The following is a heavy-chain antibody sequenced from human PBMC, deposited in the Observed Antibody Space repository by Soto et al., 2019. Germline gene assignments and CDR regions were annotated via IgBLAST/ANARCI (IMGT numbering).Heavy chain of an antibody. V-gene: IGHV3-7*01. CDR1: GFTFSRYW. D-gene: IGHD3-22*01. J-gene: IGHJ4*02. CDR3: ARDSLTADFYDSAAYYAS. CDR2: IKQDGSEK. Sequence: PGGSLRLSCVASGFTFSRYWMSWVRQAPGRGLEWVANIKQDGSEKYYVDSVRGRFTISRDNAKNSLYLQMNSRRAEDTAVYYCARDSLTADFYDSAAYYASRGQGTLVTVSS.